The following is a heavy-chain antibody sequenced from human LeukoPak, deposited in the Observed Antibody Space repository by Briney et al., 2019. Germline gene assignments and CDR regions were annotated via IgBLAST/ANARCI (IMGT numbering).Heavy chain of an antibody. D-gene: IGHD6-13*01. CDR1: GGSIRSSYYY. J-gene: IGHJ4*02. CDR2: IYDSGST. Sequence: PSETLSLTCTVPGGSIRSSYYYWGWIRQPPGKGLEWIGSIYDSGSTYYNPSLKSRVTISVDTSKNQFSLKLNSVTAADTAVYYCAREESIAAAGTPFYWGQGTLVTVSS. CDR3: AREESIAAAGTPFY. V-gene: IGHV4-39*02.